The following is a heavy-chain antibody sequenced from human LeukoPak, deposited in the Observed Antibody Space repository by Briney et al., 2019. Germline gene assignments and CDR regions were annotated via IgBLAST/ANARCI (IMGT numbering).Heavy chain of an antibody. CDR3: AREGAGTMVRGVPSWFDP. CDR1: GGTFSSYT. Sequence: GASVKVSCKASGGTFSSYTISWVRQAPGQGLEWMGRIIPILGIANYAQKFQGRVTITADKSTSTAYMELSSLRSEDTAVYYCAREGAGTMVRGVPSWFDPWGQGTLVTVSS. CDR2: IIPILGIA. D-gene: IGHD3-10*01. V-gene: IGHV1-69*04. J-gene: IGHJ5*02.